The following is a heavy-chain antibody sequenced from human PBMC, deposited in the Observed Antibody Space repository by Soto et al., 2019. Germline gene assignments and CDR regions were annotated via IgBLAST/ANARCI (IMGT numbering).Heavy chain of an antibody. D-gene: IGHD3-16*01. CDR3: ARGGTVDEDYYYYYYYMDV. V-gene: IGHV1-2*04. Sequence: ASVKVSCKASGYTFTGYYMHWVRQAPGQGLEWMGWINPNSGGTNYAQKFQGWVTMTRDTSISTAYMELSRLRSDDTAVYYCARGGTVDEDYYYYYYYMDVWGKGTTVTVSS. J-gene: IGHJ6*03. CDR1: GYTFTGYY. CDR2: INPNSGGT.